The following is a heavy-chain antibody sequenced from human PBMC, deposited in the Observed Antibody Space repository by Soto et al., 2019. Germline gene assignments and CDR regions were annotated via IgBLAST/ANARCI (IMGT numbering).Heavy chain of an antibody. J-gene: IGHJ6*02. V-gene: IGHV3-30*18. CDR1: GFTFSSYG. CDR3: AKSRRSYIVLMDPDV. D-gene: IGHD2-8*01. Sequence: HPGGSLRLSCAASGFTFSSYGMHWVRQAPGKGLEWVAVISYDGSNKYYADSVKGRFTISRDNSKNTLYLQMNSLRAEDTAVYYCAKSRRSYIVLMDPDVWGQGTTVTVSS. CDR2: ISYDGSNK.